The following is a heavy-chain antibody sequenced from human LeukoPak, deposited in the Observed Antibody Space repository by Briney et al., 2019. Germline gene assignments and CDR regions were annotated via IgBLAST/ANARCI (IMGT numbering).Heavy chain of an antibody. J-gene: IGHJ3*02. Sequence: GASVKVSFKASGYTFTGYYMYWVRQAPGQGLAWMGWMNPTSGGTNYAQKSQGRVTMTRDTSDSTAYMELSRLRSDDTAVYYCARDKRLLWFEEVDAFDIWGQGTMVTVSS. CDR2: MNPTSGGT. V-gene: IGHV1-2*02. D-gene: IGHD3-10*01. CDR1: GYTFTGYY. CDR3: ARDKRLLWFEEVDAFDI.